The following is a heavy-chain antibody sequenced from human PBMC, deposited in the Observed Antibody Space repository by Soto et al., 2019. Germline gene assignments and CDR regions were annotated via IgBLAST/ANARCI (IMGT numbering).Heavy chain of an antibody. CDR1: GFTFSSYS. D-gene: IGHD4-17*01. Sequence: GGSLRLSCAASGFTFSSYSMNWVRQAPGKGLEWVSGITTSGGATDYVDSVKGRFTISRDNSKDMLYLQMNSMRAEDTAVYYCAKVRSPYGDYYFDYWGQGILVTVSS. J-gene: IGHJ4*02. V-gene: IGHV3-23*01. CDR3: AKVRSPYGDYYFDY. CDR2: ITTSGGAT.